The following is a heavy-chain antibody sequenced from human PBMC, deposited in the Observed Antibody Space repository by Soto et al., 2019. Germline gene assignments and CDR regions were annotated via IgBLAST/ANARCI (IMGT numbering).Heavy chain of an antibody. V-gene: IGHV3-30-3*01. Sequence: LRLSCAAPGFTFSSYAMHWVRQAPGKGLEWVAVISYDGSNKYYADSVKGRFTISRDNSKNTLYLQMNSLRAEDTAVYYCARVRSSGWYGPDNWFDPWGQGTLVTVSS. CDR3: ARVRSSGWYGPDNWFDP. CDR2: ISYDGSNK. CDR1: GFTFSSYA. J-gene: IGHJ5*02. D-gene: IGHD6-19*01.